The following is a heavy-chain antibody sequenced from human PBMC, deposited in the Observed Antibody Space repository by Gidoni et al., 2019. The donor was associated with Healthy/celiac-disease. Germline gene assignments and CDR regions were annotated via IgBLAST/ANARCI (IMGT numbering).Heavy chain of an antibody. CDR2: IYHSGST. J-gene: IGHJ4*02. Sequence: QVQLQESGPGLVKPSGPLSLTCAVSGGSISSSNWWSWVRQPPGKGREWIGEIYHSGSTNYNPSLKSRGTISVDKSKNQFSLKLSSVTAADTAVYYWARAKGYGSGSHNFDYWGQGTLVTVSS. CDR3: ARAKGYGSGSHNFDY. D-gene: IGHD3-10*01. V-gene: IGHV4-4*02. CDR1: GGSISSSNW.